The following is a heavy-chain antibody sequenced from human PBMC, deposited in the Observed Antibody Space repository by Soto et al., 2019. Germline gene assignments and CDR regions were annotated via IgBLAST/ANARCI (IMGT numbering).Heavy chain of an antibody. CDR3: ARAPTLWFGELLYSPDYYYYYGMDV. J-gene: IGHJ6*02. CDR2: IIPIFGTA. V-gene: IGHV1-69*13. Sequence: SVKVSCKASVGTFSSYAISWVRQAPGQGLEWMGGIIPIFGTANYAQKFQGRVTITADESTSTAYMELSSLRSEDTAVYYCARAPTLWFGELLYSPDYYYYYGMDVWGQGTTVTVSS. CDR1: VGTFSSYA. D-gene: IGHD3-10*01.